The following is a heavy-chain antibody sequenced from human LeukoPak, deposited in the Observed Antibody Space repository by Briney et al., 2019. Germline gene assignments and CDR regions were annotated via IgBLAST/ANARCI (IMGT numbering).Heavy chain of an antibody. J-gene: IGHJ4*02. Sequence: GGSLRLSCAASGFTFSSYWMSWVRQAPGKGREGVANIKQDGSEKYYVDFVKGRFTISRDNAKNSLYVQMNSLRAEDTAVDYCARGGVDILTGYDHPFDYWGQGTLVTVSS. CDR2: IKQDGSEK. CDR1: GFTFSSYW. CDR3: ARGGVDILTGYDHPFDY. D-gene: IGHD3-9*01. V-gene: IGHV3-7*01.